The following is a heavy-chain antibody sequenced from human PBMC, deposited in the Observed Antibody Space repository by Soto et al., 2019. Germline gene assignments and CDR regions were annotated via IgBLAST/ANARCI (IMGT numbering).Heavy chain of an antibody. J-gene: IGHJ4*02. CDR3: ARGYGGSSRGYFDY. CDR2: TIPIFGTA. D-gene: IGHD6-6*01. V-gene: IGHV1-69*01. Sequence: VQLVQSGAEVTKPGSSVKVSCKASGGNFSSYAISWVRQAPGQGLEWMGGTIPIFGTANYAQKCQVRVTITADESTSTGYMELSSLRSEDTAVYYCARGYGGSSRGYFDYWGQGTLVTVSS. CDR1: GGNFSSYA.